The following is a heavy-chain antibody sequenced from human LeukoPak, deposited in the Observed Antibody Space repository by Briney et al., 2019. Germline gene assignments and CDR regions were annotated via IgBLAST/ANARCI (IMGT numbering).Heavy chain of an antibody. Sequence: GESLKISCKGSGYRFTSYWIGWVRQMPGQGLEWMGFIYPGESDTRYSPSFQGQVTISADKSMSTAYLQWSSLKASDTAMYYCARRRGRYSGDAFDIWGQGTMVTVSS. V-gene: IGHV5-51*01. CDR3: ARRRGRYSGDAFDI. J-gene: IGHJ3*02. D-gene: IGHD1-26*01. CDR1: GYRFTSYW. CDR2: IYPGESDT.